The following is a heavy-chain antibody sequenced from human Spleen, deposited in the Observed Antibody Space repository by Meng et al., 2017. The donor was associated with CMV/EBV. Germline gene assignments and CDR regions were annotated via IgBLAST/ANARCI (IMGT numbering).Heavy chain of an antibody. Sequence: GESLKISCQGSGYSFTSYWIGWVRQMPEKGLEWMGVIYPGDSDARYSPSFQGQVTFSADKSISTAYLQWNSLKASDTAMYYCARGPYSDGYSDYWGQGTLVTVSS. D-gene: IGHD5-18*01. CDR1: GYSFTSYW. CDR2: IYPGDSDA. CDR3: ARGPYSDGYSDY. J-gene: IGHJ4*02. V-gene: IGHV5-51*01.